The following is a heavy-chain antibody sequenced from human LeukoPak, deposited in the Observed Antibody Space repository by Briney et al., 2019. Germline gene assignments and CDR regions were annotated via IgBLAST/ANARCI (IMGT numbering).Heavy chain of an antibody. CDR1: GFTFINYG. J-gene: IGHJ4*02. CDR2: IRFDGINK. V-gene: IGHV3-30*02. CDR3: AKRTGVTELHFDH. Sequence: GGSLRLSCAASGFTFINYGMHWVRQAPGKGLEWLAFIRFDGINKYYTDSVRGRFTISRDNSQNTLYQQMNSLRAEDTAVYYCAKRTGVTELHFDHWGQGTLVTVSS. D-gene: IGHD1-7*01.